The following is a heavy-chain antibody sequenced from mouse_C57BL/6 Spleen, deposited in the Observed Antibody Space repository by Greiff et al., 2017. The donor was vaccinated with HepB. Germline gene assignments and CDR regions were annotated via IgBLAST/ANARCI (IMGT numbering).Heavy chain of an antibody. J-gene: IGHJ4*01. Sequence: VQLQQSGDDLASPGASVKLSCKASGYTFTSYTMHWVKQRPGQGLEWIGYFNTSSGYTKYNQKFKDKDTLTADKASSTAYMQRRSLTSEYSAVYYCARSLSSMDYWGQGTSVTVSS. V-gene: IGHV1-4*01. CDR2: FNTSSGYT. CDR1: GYTFTSYT. CDR3: ARSLSSMDY.